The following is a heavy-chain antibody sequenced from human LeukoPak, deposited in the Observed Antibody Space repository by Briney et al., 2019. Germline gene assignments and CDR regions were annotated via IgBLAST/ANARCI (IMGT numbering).Heavy chain of an antibody. J-gene: IGHJ5*02. D-gene: IGHD6-25*01. V-gene: IGHV3-74*01. Sequence: GGSLRLSCVVSGFPFGNFWMHWVRQVPGKGLVWVARMDTDGRTTDYADSVKGRFTISRDNARNTLYLQMRSLRADDTALYYCATDVTGSEDRWGQGPLVTVSS. CDR3: ATDVTGSEDR. CDR2: MDTDGRTT. CDR1: GFPFGNFW.